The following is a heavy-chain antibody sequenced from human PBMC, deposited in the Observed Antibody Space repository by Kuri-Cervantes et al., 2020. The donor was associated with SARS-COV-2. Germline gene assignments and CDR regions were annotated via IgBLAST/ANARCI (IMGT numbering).Heavy chain of an antibody. CDR3: ARDGLQESSGWYGYYYGMDV. V-gene: IGHV3-64*04. D-gene: IGHD6-19*01. CDR2: ISSQGGST. J-gene: IGHJ6*02. CDR1: GFPFSDYV. Sequence: GESLKISCSASGFPFSDYVLHWVRQAPGKGLEYVSAISSQGGSTYYAESVKDRFTISRDNAKNSLYLQMNSLRAEDTAVYYCARDGLQESSGWYGYYYGMDVWGQGTRVTVAS.